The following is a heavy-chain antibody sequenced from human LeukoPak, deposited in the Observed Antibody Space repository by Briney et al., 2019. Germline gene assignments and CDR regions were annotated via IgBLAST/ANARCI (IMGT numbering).Heavy chain of an antibody. CDR1: GGTFSSYA. V-gene: IGHV1-18*01. D-gene: IGHD1-26*01. Sequence: GAPVKVSCKASGGTFSSYAISWVRQAPGQGLEWMGWISAYNGNTNYAQKLQGRVTMTTDTSTSTAYMELRSLRSDDTAVYYCAREGWELPQFDYWGQGTLVTVSS. J-gene: IGHJ4*02. CDR2: ISAYNGNT. CDR3: AREGWELPQFDY.